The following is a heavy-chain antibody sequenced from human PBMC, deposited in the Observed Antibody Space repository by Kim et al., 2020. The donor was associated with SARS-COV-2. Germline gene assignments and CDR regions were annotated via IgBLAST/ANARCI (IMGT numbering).Heavy chain of an antibody. CDR1: RFTFTTYG. Sequence: GSLRLSCPASRFTFTTYGMHWVLQAPGKGLECVSFISYEGSIKYYADSVKGRFTISRDDSKNTLYLQMNSLRAEDTAVYYCAKDRAYFEILTGRTLDYWGQGTLVSVSS. CDR3: AKDRAYFEILTGRTLDY. D-gene: IGHD3-9*01. V-gene: IGHV3-30*18. CDR2: ISYEGSIK. J-gene: IGHJ4*02.